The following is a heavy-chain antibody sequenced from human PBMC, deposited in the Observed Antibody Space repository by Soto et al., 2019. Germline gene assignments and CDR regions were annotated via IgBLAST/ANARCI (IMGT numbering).Heavy chain of an antibody. J-gene: IGHJ6*03. V-gene: IGHV1-8*01. D-gene: IGHD4-4*01. CDR2: MNPNSGNT. CDR3: ASHSSRIRYYYYMDV. Sequence: ASVKVSCKASGYTFTSYDINWVRQATGQGLEWMGWMNPNSGNTGYAQKFQGRVTMTRNTSISTAYMELSSLRSEDTAVYYCASHSSRIRYYYYMDVWGKGTTVTVSS. CDR1: GYTFTSYD.